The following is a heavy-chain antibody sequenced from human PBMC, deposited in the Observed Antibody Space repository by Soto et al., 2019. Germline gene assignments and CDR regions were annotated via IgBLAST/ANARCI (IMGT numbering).Heavy chain of an antibody. Sequence: QVXVVQSXAEXXXPGSSVKVSCKASGGTFSNYAISXXXXXXXQGLEWMGGIIPIFGTTNYPQKFQGRVTITAXGHTXXSXXXXXXXXAEDTAVYFFVARRYCSNGTCPDYFDYWGQGTLVTVSS. J-gene: IGHJ4*02. CDR3: VARRYCSNGTCPDYFDY. V-gene: IGHV1-69*01. D-gene: IGHD2-15*01. CDR2: IIPIFGTT. CDR1: GGTFSNYA.